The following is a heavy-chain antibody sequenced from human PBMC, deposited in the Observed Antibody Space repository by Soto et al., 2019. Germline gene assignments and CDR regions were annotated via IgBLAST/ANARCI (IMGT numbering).Heavy chain of an antibody. CDR1: GFTFITNW. Sequence: EVQLVESGGGLVQPGGPRRPSFPASGFTFITNWITGSPQAPGKGLEGVSGINPDGRSTNYADSVKGRFTISRDNAKNTLYLQMNSLSAEDTAVYHCARGGLQGSGNHYNDNWGQGTLVTVSS. D-gene: IGHD3-10*01. V-gene: IGHV3-74*01. J-gene: IGHJ4*02. CDR3: ARGGLQGSGNHYNDN. CDR2: INPDGRST.